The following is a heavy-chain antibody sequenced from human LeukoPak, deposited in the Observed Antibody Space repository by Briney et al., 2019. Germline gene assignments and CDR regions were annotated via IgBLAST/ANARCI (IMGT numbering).Heavy chain of an antibody. V-gene: IGHV4-39*01. Sequence: PSETLSLTCTVSGGSITSSNYYWGWIRQPPGKGLEWIGTISYSGSTYYNPSLKSRVTISVDTSRNQFSLKLSSVTAADTALYYCARHSEGGGGYSQPLDYWGQGTLVTVSS. CDR2: ISYSGST. D-gene: IGHD5-18*01. CDR1: GGSITSSNYY. J-gene: IGHJ4*02. CDR3: ARHSEGGGGYSQPLDY.